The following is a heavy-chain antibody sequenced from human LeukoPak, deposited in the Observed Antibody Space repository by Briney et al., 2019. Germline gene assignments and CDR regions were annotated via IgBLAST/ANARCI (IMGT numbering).Heavy chain of an antibody. CDR2: ISSSSSTI. J-gene: IGHJ4*02. D-gene: IGHD6-19*01. Sequence: GGSLRLSCAASGFTFSSYSMNWVRQAPGKGLEWVSYISSSSSTIYYADSVKGRFTISRDNAKNSLYLQMNSLRAEDTAVYYCARGKVYRSDWYYYDYWGQGTLVTVSS. CDR1: GFTFSSYS. CDR3: ARGKVYRSDWYYYDY. V-gene: IGHV3-48*01.